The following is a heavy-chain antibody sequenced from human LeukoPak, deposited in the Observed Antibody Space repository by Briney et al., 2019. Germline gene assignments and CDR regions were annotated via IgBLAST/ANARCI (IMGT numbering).Heavy chain of an antibody. CDR2: IHSDGSST. CDR1: GFTFSSFW. J-gene: IGHJ4*02. D-gene: IGHD3-22*01. V-gene: IGHV3-74*01. Sequence: GGSLRLSCAASGFTFSSFWMHWVRQAPGKGLVWVSRIHSDGSSTSYADSVRGRFTISRDDAKSTLYLQMNSLRAEDTAVYYCARSGWPYYFDYWGQGTLVTVSS. CDR3: ARSGWPYYFDY.